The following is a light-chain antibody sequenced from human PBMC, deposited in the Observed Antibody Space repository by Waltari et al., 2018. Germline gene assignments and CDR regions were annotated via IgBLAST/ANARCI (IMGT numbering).Light chain of an antibody. CDR2: DVS. CDR1: SSDVGPYRY. J-gene: IGLJ3*02. Sequence: QSALTQPRSVSGSPGQSVTISCTGTSSDVGPYRYVSWYQHPPGKAPKVLIFDVSRRPSGAPQRSSASKCGNASSLTISGLQAEDEADYYCCSYAGDAVYMFGGGTKVTVL. V-gene: IGLV2-11*01. CDR3: CSYAGDAVYM.